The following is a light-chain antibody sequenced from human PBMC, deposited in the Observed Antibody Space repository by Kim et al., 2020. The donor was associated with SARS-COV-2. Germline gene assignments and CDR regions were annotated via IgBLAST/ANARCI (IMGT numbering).Light chain of an antibody. CDR3: QSYNRDNEL. J-gene: IGLJ2*01. CDR1: RGSIDDNY. V-gene: IGLV6-57*03. CDR2: EDD. Sequence: GKTVTISCTRSRGSIDDNYVQWYQQRPGGVPTAVIYEDDQRPSGVSDRFSGSIDNSSNSASLTISGLRTEDEADYYCQSYNRDNELFGGGTQLTVL.